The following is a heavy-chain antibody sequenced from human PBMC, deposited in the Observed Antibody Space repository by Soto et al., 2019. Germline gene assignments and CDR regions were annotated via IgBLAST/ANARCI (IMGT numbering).Heavy chain of an antibody. J-gene: IGHJ3*02. CDR2: LIPLFGTP. CDR1: GGTFSNFP. Sequence: SVKVSCKASGGTFSNFPISWVRQAPGQGLEWMGGLIPLFGTPKYAQKFQGRVTIIADESTHTAFLELRSLRSEHTALLHCASPYQYDSRAYLGAFDIWGQGPMIAVSS. V-gene: IGHV1-69*13. CDR3: ASPYQYDSRAYLGAFDI. D-gene: IGHD3-22*01.